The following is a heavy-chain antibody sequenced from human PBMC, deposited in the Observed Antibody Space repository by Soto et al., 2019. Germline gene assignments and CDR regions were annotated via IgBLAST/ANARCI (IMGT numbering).Heavy chain of an antibody. V-gene: IGHV3-74*01. J-gene: IGHJ4*02. CDR1: GLIFGNYK. CDR3: ARDTDGLHY. Sequence: VGSLRLSCAASGLIFGNYKMHWVRQAPGKGLVWVSRISTDGSITDYADSVKGRFTVSRDNAKNTLYLQMNSLRAEDTAVYYCARDTDGLHYWGQGTLVTVSS. CDR2: ISTDGSIT.